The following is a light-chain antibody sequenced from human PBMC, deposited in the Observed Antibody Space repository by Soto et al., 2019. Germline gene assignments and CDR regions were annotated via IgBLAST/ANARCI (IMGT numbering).Light chain of an antibody. J-gene: IGKJ1*01. CDR3: QQYGTTPWT. CDR1: QSVRNDH. CDR2: RAV. Sequence: EIVLTQSPGTLSLSPGERATLSCRASQSVRNDHVAWYQQKTGQAPRLLISRAVTRAIGIPDRFSGSGSGTGFTFTISSLEPEDFALYYCQQYGTTPWTFGQGTKV. V-gene: IGKV3-20*01.